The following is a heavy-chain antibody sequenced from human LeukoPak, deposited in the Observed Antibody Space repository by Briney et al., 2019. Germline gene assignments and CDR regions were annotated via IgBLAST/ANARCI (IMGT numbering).Heavy chain of an antibody. CDR1: GGSVSSGTYY. V-gene: IGHV4-61*01. CDR3: ARDRVRGNSNPYFDY. CDR2: IYYSGST. Sequence: PSETLSLTCTVSGGSVSSGTYYWSWIRQPPGKGLEWIGYIYYSGSTNYNASLKRRVTISVDTSKNQFSLKLSSVTAADTAVYYCARDRVRGNSNPYFDYWGQGTLVTVSS. J-gene: IGHJ4*02. D-gene: IGHD4-11*01.